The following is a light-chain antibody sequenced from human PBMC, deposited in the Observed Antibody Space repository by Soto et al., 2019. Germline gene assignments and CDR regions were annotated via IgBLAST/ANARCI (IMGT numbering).Light chain of an antibody. CDR3: SSYRTGNTYV. J-gene: IGLJ1*01. CDR2: GVT. V-gene: IGLV2-14*01. CDR1: ISDVGDYNY. Sequence: QSVLTQPASVSGSPGQSITISCTGTISDVGDYNYVSWYQQHPGKAPKLMLYGVTNRPSGVSNRFSGSKSGITASLTISGLQAEDEADYYCSSYRTGNTYVFGTGTKVTVL.